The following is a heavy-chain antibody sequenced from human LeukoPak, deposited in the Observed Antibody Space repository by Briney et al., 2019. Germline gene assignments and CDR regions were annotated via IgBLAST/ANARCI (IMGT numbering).Heavy chain of an antibody. CDR3: ARESYGGFDY. V-gene: IGHV3-30*04. CDR1: GFTFSSYA. Sequence: PGGSLRLSCAASGFTFSSYAMHWVRQAPGKGLEWVAVISYDGSNKYYADSVKGRFTISRDNSRNTLYLQMNSLRAEDTAVYYCARESYGGFDYWGQGTLVTVSS. D-gene: IGHD3-16*01. CDR2: ISYDGSNK. J-gene: IGHJ4*02.